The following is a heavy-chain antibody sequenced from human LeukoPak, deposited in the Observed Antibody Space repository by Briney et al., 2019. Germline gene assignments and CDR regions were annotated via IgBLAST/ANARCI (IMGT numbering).Heavy chain of an antibody. CDR2: VFDSGRT. CDR3: TTIKRGNIFGYFDF. Sequence: SETLSLTATVFVGSLRTHHWNWFRQTPGRGRDGMGYVFDSGRTKQTPSLKSRVTLSADTSKNQLSLRLSSVTAADTAVYYCTTIKRGNIFGYFDFWGQGILVTVSS. J-gene: IGHJ4*02. CDR1: VGSLRTHH. V-gene: IGHV4-59*11. D-gene: IGHD5-18*01.